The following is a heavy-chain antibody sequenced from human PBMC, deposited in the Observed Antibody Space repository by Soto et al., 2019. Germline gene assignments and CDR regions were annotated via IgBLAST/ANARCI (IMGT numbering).Heavy chain of an antibody. Sequence: ASVKVSCKASGYTFTSYGISWVRRAPGQGLEWMGWISAYNGNTNYAQKLQGRVTMTTDTSTSTAYMELRSLRSDDTAVYYCARKEGGYDKDGGYYYYGMDVWGQGTTVTVSS. V-gene: IGHV1-18*01. CDR3: ARKEGGYDKDGGYYYYGMDV. CDR1: GYTFTSYG. J-gene: IGHJ6*02. CDR2: ISAYNGNT. D-gene: IGHD5-12*01.